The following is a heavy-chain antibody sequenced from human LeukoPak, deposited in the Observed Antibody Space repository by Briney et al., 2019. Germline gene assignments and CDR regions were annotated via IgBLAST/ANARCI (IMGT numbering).Heavy chain of an antibody. CDR3: AREQTDCSGGSCYPYGLDV. CDR2: LHSDSTT. CDR1: GFTVSSNY. D-gene: IGHD2-15*01. V-gene: IGHV3-53*04. J-gene: IGHJ6*02. Sequence: GGSLRLSCAASGFTVSSNYMSWVRQAPGKGPEWVSVLHSDSTTYYADSVKGRFTISRHNSKNTLYLQMNSLRGEDTAVYYCAREQTDCSGGSCYPYGLDVWGQGTTVTVSS.